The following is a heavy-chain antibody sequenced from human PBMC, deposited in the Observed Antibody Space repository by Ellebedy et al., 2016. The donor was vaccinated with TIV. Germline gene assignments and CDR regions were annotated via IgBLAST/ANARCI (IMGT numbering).Heavy chain of an antibody. CDR1: GFSFSNFA. CDR2: ISASGIST. V-gene: IGHV3-23*01. CDR3: AKLDSSGYYYGRFDY. J-gene: IGHJ4*02. Sequence: GGSLRLSCGASGFSFSNFAMTWVRQAPGTGLEWVSSISASGISTDYADSVRGRVTISRDNSRNTLYLQMDSLRADDTAVYYCAKLDSSGYYYGRFDYWGQGTLVTVSS. D-gene: IGHD3-22*01.